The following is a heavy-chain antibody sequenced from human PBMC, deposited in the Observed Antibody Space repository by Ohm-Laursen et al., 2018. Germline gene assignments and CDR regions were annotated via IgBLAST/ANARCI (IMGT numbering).Heavy chain of an antibody. J-gene: IGHJ4*02. CDR3: TRVGGPYSSGWLLDY. D-gene: IGHD6-19*01. Sequence: RSLRLSCAASGFTFGDYAMSWFRQAPGKGLEWVGFIRSKAYGGATEYAASVKGRFTISRDDSKSIAYLQMNSLKTEDTAVYYCTRVGGPYSSGWLLDYWGQGTLVTVSS. V-gene: IGHV3-49*03. CDR2: IRSKAYGGAT. CDR1: GFTFGDYA.